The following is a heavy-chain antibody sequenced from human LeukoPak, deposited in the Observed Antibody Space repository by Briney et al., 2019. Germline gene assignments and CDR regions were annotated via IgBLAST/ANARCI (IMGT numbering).Heavy chain of an antibody. Sequence: SVKVSCKASGGTFSSYAISWVRQAPGQGLEWMGGIIPIFGTANYAQKSQGRVTITTDESTSTAYMELSSLRSEDTAVYYCAKNSYGSVIGLYYFDYWGQGTLVTVSS. J-gene: IGHJ4*02. V-gene: IGHV1-69*05. CDR3: AKNSYGSVIGLYYFDY. CDR2: IIPIFGTA. CDR1: GGTFSSYA. D-gene: IGHD5-18*01.